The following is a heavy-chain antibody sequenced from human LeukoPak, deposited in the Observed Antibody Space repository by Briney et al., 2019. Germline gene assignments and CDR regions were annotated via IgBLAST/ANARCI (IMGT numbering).Heavy chain of an antibody. CDR2: ITSSSSYT. CDR3: ARDPYNGNYGDSYYYHMDV. V-gene: IGHV3-21*01. CDR1: GFTFSTYN. J-gene: IGHJ6*03. Sequence: GGSLRLSCAASGFTFSTYNMNWVRQAPGKGLEWVSSITSSSSYTFYADSVKGRFTISRDNAKNSLYLQMNGLRAEDTAIYYCARDPYNGNYGDSYYYHMDVWGKGTTVTISS. D-gene: IGHD1-26*01.